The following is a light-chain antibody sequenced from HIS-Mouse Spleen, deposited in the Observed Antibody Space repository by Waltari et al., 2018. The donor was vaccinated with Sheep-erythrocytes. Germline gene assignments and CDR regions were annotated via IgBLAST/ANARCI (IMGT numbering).Light chain of an antibody. CDR3: CSYAGSSTPWV. CDR1: SSDGGRYNL. CDR2: AGS. J-gene: IGLJ3*02. V-gene: IGLV2-23*01. Sequence: QSALTQPASASGSPGPSITNSCTGTSSDGGRYNLVSRYQQHPGKAPKLMIYAGSKRPSGVSNRFSGSKSGNTASLTISGLQAEDEADYYCCSYAGSSTPWVFGGGTKLTVL.